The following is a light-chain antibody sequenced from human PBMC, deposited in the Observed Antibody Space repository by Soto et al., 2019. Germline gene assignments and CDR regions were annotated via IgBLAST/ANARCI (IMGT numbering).Light chain of an antibody. J-gene: IGLJ3*02. CDR1: SSNIGAGYD. CDR2: GNS. Sequence: QSVLTQPPSVSGAPGQRVTISCTGSSSNIGAGYDVHWYQQLPGTAPKLLIYGNSNRLSGVPDRFSGSKSGTSASLAITGLQAEDEADYYCQSYDSSLEVFGGGTKLTVL. CDR3: QSYDSSLEV. V-gene: IGLV1-40*01.